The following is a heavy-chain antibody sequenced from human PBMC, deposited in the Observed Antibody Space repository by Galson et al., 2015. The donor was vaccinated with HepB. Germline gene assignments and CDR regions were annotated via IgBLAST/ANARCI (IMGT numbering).Heavy chain of an antibody. CDR2: IYPGDSDT. CDR1: GYSFTSYW. D-gene: IGHD5-12*01. J-gene: IGHJ4*02. V-gene: IGHV5-51*01. Sequence: SGAEVKKPGESLKISCKGSGYSFTSYWIGWVRQMPGKGLEWMGIIYPGDSDTRYSPSFQGQVTISADKSISTAYLQWSSLKASDTAMYYCARRTMTYLPYSGYDYYFDYWGQGTLVTVSS. CDR3: ARRTMTYLPYSGYDYYFDY.